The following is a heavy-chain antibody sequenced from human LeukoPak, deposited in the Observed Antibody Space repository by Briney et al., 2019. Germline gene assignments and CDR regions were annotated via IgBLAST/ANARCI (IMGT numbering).Heavy chain of an antibody. CDR3: ASAYYDILGGHFDY. CDR2: IYYSGRT. V-gene: IGHV4-39*07. CDR1: YGSISDISYY. D-gene: IGHD3-9*01. J-gene: IGHJ4*02. Sequence: PSETLSLTCTVSYGSISDISYYWGWIRQPPGKGLEWIGSIYYSGRTYYNSSLKSRVTISVDTSKNQFSLKVTSVTAADTAVYYCASAYYDILGGHFDYWGQGTLVTVSS.